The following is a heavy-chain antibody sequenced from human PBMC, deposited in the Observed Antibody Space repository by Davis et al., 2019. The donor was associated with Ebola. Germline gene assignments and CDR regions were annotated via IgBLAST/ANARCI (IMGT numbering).Heavy chain of an antibody. J-gene: IGHJ4*02. V-gene: IGHV4-34*01. CDR3: ARYSSSWYVVDY. CDR2: INHSGST. Sequence: PSETLSLTCAVYGGSFSGYYWSWIRQPPGKGLEWIGEINHSGSTNYNPSLKSRVTISVDTSKNQFSLKLSSVTAADTAVYYCARYSSSWYVVDYWGQGTLVTVSS. D-gene: IGHD6-13*01. CDR1: GGSFSGYY.